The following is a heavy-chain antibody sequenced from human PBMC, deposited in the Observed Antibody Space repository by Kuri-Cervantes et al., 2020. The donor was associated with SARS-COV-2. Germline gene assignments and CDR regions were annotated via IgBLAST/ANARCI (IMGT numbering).Heavy chain of an antibody. Sequence: ASVKVSCKASGYTFTSYYMHWVRQAPGQGLEWMGIINPSGGSTSYAQKFQGRVTMTRDTSTSTVYMELSSLRSEDTAAYYCARVPSITMVRGANSYGMDVWGQGTTVTVSS. D-gene: IGHD3-10*01. CDR3: ARVPSITMVRGANSYGMDV. CDR1: GYTFTSYY. V-gene: IGHV1-46*01. J-gene: IGHJ6*02. CDR2: INPSGGST.